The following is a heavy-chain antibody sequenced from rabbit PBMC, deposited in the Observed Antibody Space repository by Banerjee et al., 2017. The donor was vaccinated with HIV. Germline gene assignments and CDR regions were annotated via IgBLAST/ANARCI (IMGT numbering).Heavy chain of an antibody. CDR2: IDPIFGST. CDR3: ARGYLSSSRVFLGL. J-gene: IGHJ4*01. V-gene: IGHV1S8*01. Sequence: QEQLVESGGGLVQPGGSLKLSCKASGFIFSSYGMSWVRQAPGKGLEWIGYIDPIFGSTYYASWVSGRFTISSDNVQNTVDLQMNSMTAADTATYFCARGYLSSSRVFLGLRGPGTLVTVS. CDR1: GFIFSSYG. D-gene: IGHD1-1*01.